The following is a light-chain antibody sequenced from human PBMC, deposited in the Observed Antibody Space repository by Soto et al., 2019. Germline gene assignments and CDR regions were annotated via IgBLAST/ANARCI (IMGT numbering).Light chain of an antibody. CDR3: SSYTGSSILGV. V-gene: IGLV2-14*01. J-gene: IGLJ2*01. CDR2: DVN. Sequence: QSVLTQPASVSGSPGQSITISCTGTSSDVGAYNYVSWYQQHPGKAPKLMIYDVNNRPSGISNRFSGSKSGNTASLTISGLQAEDEADYYCSSYTGSSILGVFGGGTKLTVL. CDR1: SSDVGAYNY.